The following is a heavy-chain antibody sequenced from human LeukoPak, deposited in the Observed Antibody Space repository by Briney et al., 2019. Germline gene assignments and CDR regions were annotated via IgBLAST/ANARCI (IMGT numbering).Heavy chain of an antibody. CDR3: ARAVDDLPTASYGEIFDV. V-gene: IGHV4-30-2*01. CDR2: ISHSGTT. CDR1: GGSITRRGHS. J-gene: IGHJ3*01. D-gene: IGHD3-9*01. Sequence: PSETLSLTCSVFGGSITRRGHSWSWIRQPPGKGLEWIGYISHSGTTHYNPSLKSRVIVSLDRSKSQFSLTLNSVTAADTAVYYCARAVDDLPTASYGEIFDVWGQGTVVTVSS.